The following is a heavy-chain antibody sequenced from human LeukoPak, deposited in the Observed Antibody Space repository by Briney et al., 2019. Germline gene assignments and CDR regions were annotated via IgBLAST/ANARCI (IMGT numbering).Heavy chain of an antibody. CDR1: GVSISTNNW. CDR3: AREVAVVSYGGFDY. Sequence: SETLSLTCAVSGVSISTNNWWHWVRQSPGKGLEWIGEIYHSGSTNYNPSLKSRVTISVDTSKNQFSLKVNSVTAADTATYYCAREVAVVSYGGFDYWGQGTLVTVSS. D-gene: IGHD4-23*01. CDR2: IYHSGST. J-gene: IGHJ4*02. V-gene: IGHV4-4*02.